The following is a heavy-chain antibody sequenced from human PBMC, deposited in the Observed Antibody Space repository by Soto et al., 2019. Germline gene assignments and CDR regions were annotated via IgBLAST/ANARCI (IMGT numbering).Heavy chain of an antibody. Sequence: XXTLSLTCTVSCGSISSYYWSWIRQPPGXGLEWIGYIXNSGRXNCNHSLKSRVXISVDTSXXQFSLKLSSVPAEDTAVYYCAGGYGSGSYFIDYWGKGTLVTVSS. D-gene: IGHD3-10*01. CDR1: CGSISSYY. J-gene: IGHJ4*02. V-gene: IGHV4-59*08. CDR2: IXNSGRX. CDR3: AGGYGSGSYFIDY.